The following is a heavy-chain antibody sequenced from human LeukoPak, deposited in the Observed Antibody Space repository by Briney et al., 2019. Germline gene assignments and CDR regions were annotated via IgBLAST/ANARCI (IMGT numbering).Heavy chain of an antibody. CDR1: GYTFTGYY. CDR2: INPNSGGT. Sequence: ASVKVSCKASGYTFTGYYMHWVRQAPGQGLKWMGWINPNSGGTNYAQKFQGRVTMTRDTSISTAYMELSRLRSDDTAVYYCARDRGGVTWFDPWGQGTLVTVSS. V-gene: IGHV1-2*02. J-gene: IGHJ5*02. CDR3: ARDRGGVTWFDP. D-gene: IGHD2-8*02.